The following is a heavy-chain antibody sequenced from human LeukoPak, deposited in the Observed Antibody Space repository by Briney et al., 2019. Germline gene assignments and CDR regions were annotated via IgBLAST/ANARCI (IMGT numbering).Heavy chain of an antibody. Sequence: SETLSLTCTVSGGSTRSYYWSWIRQPPGKGLEWIGRIYTSGSTNYNPSLKSRVTMSVDTSKNQFSLKLSSVTAADTAVYYCAREITIFGEDVWGQGTTVTVSS. CDR1: GGSTRSYY. V-gene: IGHV4-4*07. D-gene: IGHD3-3*01. CDR3: AREITIFGEDV. J-gene: IGHJ6*02. CDR2: IYTSGST.